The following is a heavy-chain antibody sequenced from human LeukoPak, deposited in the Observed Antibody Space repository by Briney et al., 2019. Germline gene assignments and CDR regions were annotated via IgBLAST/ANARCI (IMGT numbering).Heavy chain of an antibody. CDR2: IYYSGST. V-gene: IGHV4-59*01. Sequence: SETLSLTCTVSGGSISSYYWSWIRQPPEKGLEWIGYIYYSGSTNYNPSLKSRVTISVDTSKNQFSLKLSSVTAADTAVYYCARFQYKAAFDIWGQGTMVTVSS. D-gene: IGHD1-1*01. J-gene: IGHJ3*02. CDR1: GGSISSYY. CDR3: ARFQYKAAFDI.